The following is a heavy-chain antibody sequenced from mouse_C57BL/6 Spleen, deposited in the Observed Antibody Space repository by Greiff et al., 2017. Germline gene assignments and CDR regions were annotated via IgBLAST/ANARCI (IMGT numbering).Heavy chain of an antibody. J-gene: IGHJ2*01. D-gene: IGHD2-3*01. CDR1: GYTFTSYW. CDR3: ARWGDGHYFDY. V-gene: IGHV1-64*01. CDR2: LHPKSGST. Sequence: QVQLQQPGAELVKPGASVKLSCKASGYTFTSYWMHWVKQRPGQGLEWIGMLHPKSGSTNYNEKFKSKAPLTVDKSSSTAYMQLSSLTSEDSAVYYCARWGDGHYFDYWGQGTTLTVSS.